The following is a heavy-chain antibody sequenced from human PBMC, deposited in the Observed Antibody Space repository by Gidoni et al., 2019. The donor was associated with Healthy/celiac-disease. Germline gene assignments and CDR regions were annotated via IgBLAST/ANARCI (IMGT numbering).Heavy chain of an antibody. V-gene: IGHV4-59*01. CDR2: IYYSGST. Sequence: QVQLQESGPGLVKPSETLSLTCTVSGGSISSYYRSWIRQPPGKGLEWIGYIYYSGSTNYNPSLKSRVTISVDTSKNQFSLKLSSVTAADTAVYYCARGVVAAAYYYYGMDVWGQGTTVTVSS. CDR1: GGSISSYY. CDR3: ARGVVAAAYYYYGMDV. J-gene: IGHJ6*02. D-gene: IGHD2-15*01.